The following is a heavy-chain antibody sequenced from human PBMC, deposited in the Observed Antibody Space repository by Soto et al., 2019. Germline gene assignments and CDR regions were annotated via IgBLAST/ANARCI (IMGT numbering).Heavy chain of an antibody. V-gene: IGHV1-18*01. Sequence: ASVKVSCKASGYTFTSYGINWVRQAPGQGLEWMGWISAYNGNTNYAQKIQGRVTMTTDTSTSTAYMELRSLRSDDTAVFYFARDRGAGRQYSSGWYGYYGMDVWGQGTTVTVS. CDR3: ARDRGAGRQYSSGWYGYYGMDV. CDR2: ISAYNGNT. CDR1: GYTFTSYG. J-gene: IGHJ6*02. D-gene: IGHD6-19*01.